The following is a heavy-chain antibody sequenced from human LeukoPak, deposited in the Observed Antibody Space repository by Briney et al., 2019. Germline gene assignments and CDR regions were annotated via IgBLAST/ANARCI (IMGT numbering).Heavy chain of an antibody. V-gene: IGHV1-69*05. J-gene: IGHJ4*02. Sequence: SVKVSCKAAGGTFSSYAISWVRQAAGQGLEWMGRIIPIVGTANYAQKFQGRVTITTDESTSTAYLELSSLRSEDTAVYYCAREDGWFGQLSLDYWGQGTLVTVSS. D-gene: IGHD3-10*01. CDR1: GGTFSSYA. CDR2: IIPIVGTA. CDR3: AREDGWFGQLSLDY.